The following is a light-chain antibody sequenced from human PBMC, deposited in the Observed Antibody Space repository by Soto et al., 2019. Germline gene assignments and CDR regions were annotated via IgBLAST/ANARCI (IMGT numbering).Light chain of an antibody. V-gene: IGKV3-15*01. CDR3: HQYKKWPT. J-gene: IGKJ1*01. CDR2: DAS. Sequence: EIVVTQSPATLSVSPGERATLSCRASQSVSSNLAWYQQKPGQAPRLLIYDASSRATGIPARFTGSGSGTNFTFAIGGRQYENFAFYYGHQYKKWPTFAPGTK. CDR1: QSVSSN.